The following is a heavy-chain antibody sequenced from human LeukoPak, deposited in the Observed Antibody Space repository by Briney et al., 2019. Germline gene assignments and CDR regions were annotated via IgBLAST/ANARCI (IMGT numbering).Heavy chain of an antibody. Sequence: GGSLRLSCAASGFXFSNYDMHWVRQATGKGLEWVSAIGTAGDTYYQGSVRGRFTMSRENAKNSLYLQMNSLTAGDTAVYYCARGADTHFDYWGQGILVTVSS. D-gene: IGHD2-15*01. J-gene: IGHJ4*02. CDR3: ARGADTHFDY. V-gene: IGHV3-13*04. CDR2: IGTAGDT. CDR1: GFXFSNYD.